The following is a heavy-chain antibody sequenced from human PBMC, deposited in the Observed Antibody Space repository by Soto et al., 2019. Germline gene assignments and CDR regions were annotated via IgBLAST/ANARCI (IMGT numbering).Heavy chain of an antibody. CDR3: AKEGTDNISLLGYFQH. CDR1: GFTFTTYA. V-gene: IGHV3-23*01. D-gene: IGHD1-20*01. J-gene: IGHJ1*01. Sequence: EVQLLESGGGLLQPGGSLRLSCATSGFTFTTYAMSWVRQARGKGLEWVSTIRGGGGGTYNADSVKGRFTISRDNSKNTVFLQMNSLRAEDTAVYYCAKEGTDNISLLGYFQHWGQGTLVIVSS. CDR2: IRGGGGGT.